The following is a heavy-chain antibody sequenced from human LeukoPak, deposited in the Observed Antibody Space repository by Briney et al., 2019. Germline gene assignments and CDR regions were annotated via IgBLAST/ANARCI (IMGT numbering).Heavy chain of an antibody. D-gene: IGHD3-10*01. V-gene: IGHV3-30*03. J-gene: IGHJ4*02. CDR3: ARDKDYGSGSYPWG. CDR1: GFTFSSYG. Sequence: GGSLRLSCAASGFTFSSYGMHWVRQAPGKGLEWVAVISYDGSNKYYADSVKGRFTISRDNSKNTLYLQMNSLRAEDTAVYYCARDKDYGSGSYPWGWGQGTLVTVSS. CDR2: ISYDGSNK.